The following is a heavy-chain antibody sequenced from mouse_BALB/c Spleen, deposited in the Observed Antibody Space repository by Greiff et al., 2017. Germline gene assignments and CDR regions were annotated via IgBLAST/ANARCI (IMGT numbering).Heavy chain of an antibody. CDR3: ARESYLDAMDY. CDR2: INPSTGYT. Sequence: QVQLQQSGAELAKPGASVKMSCKASGYTFTSYWMHWVKQRPGQGLEWIGYINPSTGYTEYNQKFKDKATLTADKSSSTAYMQLSSLTSEDSAVYYCARESYLDAMDYWGQGTSVTVSS. D-gene: IGHD2-10*01. V-gene: IGHV1-7*01. CDR1: GYTFTSYW. J-gene: IGHJ4*01.